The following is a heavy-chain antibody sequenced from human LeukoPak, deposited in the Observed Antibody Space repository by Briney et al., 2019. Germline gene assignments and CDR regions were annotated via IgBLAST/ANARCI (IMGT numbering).Heavy chain of an antibody. D-gene: IGHD3-10*01. J-gene: IGHJ4*02. CDR3: ARVDRFGDLGY. CDR2: IYYSGST. V-gene: IGHV4-39*07. CDR1: GGSISSSSYY. Sequence: SETLSLTCTVSGGSISSSSYYWGWIRQPPGKGLEWIGSIYYSGSTYYNPSLKSRVTISVDTSKNQFSLKLSSVTAADTAVYYCARVDRFGDLGYWGQGTLVTVSS.